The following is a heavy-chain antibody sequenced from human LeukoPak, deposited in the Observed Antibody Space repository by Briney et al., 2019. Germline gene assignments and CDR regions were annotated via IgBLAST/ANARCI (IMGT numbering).Heavy chain of an antibody. D-gene: IGHD2-2*01. V-gene: IGHV1-24*01. J-gene: IGHJ4*02. CDR1: GYTLTELS. CDR2: FDPEDGET. CDR3: ATPPRYCSSTSCSIDY. Sequence: ASVKVTCKVSGYTLTELSMHWVRQAPGKGLEWMGGFDPEDGETIYAQKFQGRVTMTEDTSTDTAYMELSSLRSEDTAVYYCATPPRYCSSTSCSIDYWGQGTLVTVSS.